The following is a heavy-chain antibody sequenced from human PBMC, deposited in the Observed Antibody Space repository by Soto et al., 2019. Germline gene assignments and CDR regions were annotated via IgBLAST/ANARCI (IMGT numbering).Heavy chain of an antibody. CDR1: GFIFDNYE. V-gene: IGHV3-48*03. J-gene: IGHJ4*01. CDR2: ISSSGSVT. D-gene: IGHD2-8*01. CDR3: AKEATNINNFDY. Sequence: GGSLRLSCAASGFIFDNYEMNWVRQAPGKGLEWVSYISSSGSVTYYGDSVKGRFAISRDNAKNSLYLQMNSLRAEDTAVYYCAKEATNINNFDYWGHGTLVTVSS.